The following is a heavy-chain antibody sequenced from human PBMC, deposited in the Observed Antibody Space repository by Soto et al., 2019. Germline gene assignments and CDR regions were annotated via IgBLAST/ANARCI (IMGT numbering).Heavy chain of an antibody. Sequence: SVKVSCKASGGTFSSYAISWVRQAPGQGLEWMGGIIPLFGTAKYAQNFQGRITITADESTNIAYMELRSLRSQDTAVYYCARGVHYDSSGYYYFYWGQGTLVTVSS. CDR3: ARGVHYDSSGYYYFY. CDR2: IIPLFGTA. J-gene: IGHJ4*02. CDR1: GGTFSSYA. V-gene: IGHV1-69*13. D-gene: IGHD3-22*01.